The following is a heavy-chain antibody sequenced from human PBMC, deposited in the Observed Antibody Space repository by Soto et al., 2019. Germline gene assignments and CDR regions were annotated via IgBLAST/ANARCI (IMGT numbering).Heavy chain of an antibody. J-gene: IGHJ4*02. Sequence: ASVKVSCKASGGTFSSYAISWVRQAPGQGLEWMGWIIPNSGGTNYAQKFQGWVTMTRDTSISTAYMELSRLRSDDTAVYYCARDNIAVAGKGEEYFDYWGQGTLVTVSS. V-gene: IGHV1-2*04. CDR1: GGTFSSYA. CDR2: IIPNSGGT. D-gene: IGHD6-19*01. CDR3: ARDNIAVAGKGEEYFDY.